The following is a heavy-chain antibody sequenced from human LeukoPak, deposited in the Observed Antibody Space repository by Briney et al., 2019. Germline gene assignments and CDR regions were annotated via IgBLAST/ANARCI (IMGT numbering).Heavy chain of an antibody. CDR3: AKDPGGSSWYVGDGNYMDA. D-gene: IGHD6-13*01. V-gene: IGHV3-30*02. Sequence: GGSLRLSCAASGFTSSSYGMPWARKAPGKGLGWGPFFRYDGSNKYYADSVKGRFTISRDNSKNTLYLQMNSLRAEDTAVYYCAKDPGGSSWYVGDGNYMDAWGKGTTVTVSS. J-gene: IGHJ6*03. CDR2: FRYDGSNK. CDR1: GFTSSSYG.